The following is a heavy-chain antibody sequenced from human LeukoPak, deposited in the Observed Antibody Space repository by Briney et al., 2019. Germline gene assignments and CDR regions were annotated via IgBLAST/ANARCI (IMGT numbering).Heavy chain of an antibody. D-gene: IGHD4-11*01. J-gene: IGHJ6*02. Sequence: ASVKVSCRASGYTFTSYGISWVRQAPGQGLEWMGWISAYNGNTNYAQKLQGRVTMTTDTSTSTAYMELRSLRSDDTAVYYCAREPSHDYSNSLLLRCCLSGMDVWGQGTTVIVSS. CDR2: ISAYNGNT. V-gene: IGHV1-18*01. CDR1: GYTFTSYG. CDR3: AREPSHDYSNSLLLRCCLSGMDV.